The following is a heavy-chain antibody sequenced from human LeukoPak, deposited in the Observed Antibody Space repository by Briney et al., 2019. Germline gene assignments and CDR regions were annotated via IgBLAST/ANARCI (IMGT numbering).Heavy chain of an antibody. V-gene: IGHV1-2*02. CDR3: ARAELLLWFGELTFMDV. CDR2: INPNSGGT. D-gene: IGHD3-10*01. J-gene: IGHJ6*04. CDR1: GYTFTGYY. Sequence: GASVKVSCKASGYTFTGYYMHWVRQAPGQGLEWMGWINPNSGGTNYAQKFQGRVTMTRDTSISTAYMELSRLRSDDTAVYYCARAELLLWFGELTFMDVWGKGTTVTVSP.